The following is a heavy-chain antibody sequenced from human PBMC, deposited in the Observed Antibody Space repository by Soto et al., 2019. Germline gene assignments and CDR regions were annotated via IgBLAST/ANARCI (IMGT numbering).Heavy chain of an antibody. V-gene: IGHV1-18*01. Sequence: ASVKVSCKASGYSFTSYGISWVRQAPGQGLEWMGWISAYNGNTNYAQKLQGRVTMTTDTSTSTAYMELRSLRSDDTAVYYCARDQFGSYGQKGSLDYWGQGTQVTVSS. CDR1: GYSFTSYG. CDR2: ISAYNGNT. J-gene: IGHJ4*02. D-gene: IGHD5-18*01. CDR3: ARDQFGSYGQKGSLDY.